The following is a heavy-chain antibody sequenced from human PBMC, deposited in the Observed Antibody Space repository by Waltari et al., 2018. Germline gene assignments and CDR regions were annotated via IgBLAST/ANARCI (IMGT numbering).Heavy chain of an antibody. CDR3: ARGIVVTPGAFNPRRRGRYFDF. D-gene: IGHD2-2*01. Sequence: QVQLQQWGAGLLKPSETLSLTCSVSRGSFSDYYWSWIRPPPGKGLEWIGEINHSGRTNYNSSLKSRVTISLDTSKNQVSLELNAVTAADTAVYFCARGIVVTPGAFNPRRRGRYFDFWGQGTLVTVSS. J-gene: IGHJ4*02. CDR1: RGSFSDYY. V-gene: IGHV4-34*02. CDR2: INHSGRT.